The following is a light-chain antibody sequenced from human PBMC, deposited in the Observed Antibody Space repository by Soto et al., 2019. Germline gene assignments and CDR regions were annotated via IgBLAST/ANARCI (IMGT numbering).Light chain of an antibody. J-gene: IGLJ2*01. V-gene: IGLV6-57*02. CDR3: RSYDSSLDVV. CDR2: EDN. CDR1: SGSIASNY. Sequence: NFMLTQPHSVSESPGKTVTISCTGSSGSIASNYVQWYQQRPGSAPTTVIYEDNQRPSGVPDRFSGSIDSSSNSASLTISGLKTEDEADYYCRSYDSSLDVVFGGGTKLTVL.